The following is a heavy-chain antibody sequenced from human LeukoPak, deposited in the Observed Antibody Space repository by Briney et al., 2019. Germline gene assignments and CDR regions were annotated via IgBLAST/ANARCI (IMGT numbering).Heavy chain of an antibody. CDR3: ARAPSRDGYNSPNWFDP. CDR1: GGTFSSYA. D-gene: IGHD5-24*01. CDR2: IIPIFGIA. Sequence: ASVKVSCKASGGTFSSYAISWVRQAPGQGLEWMGRIIPIFGIANYAQKFQGRVTITADRSTSTAYMELSSLRSDDTAVYYCARAPSRDGYNSPNWFDPWGQGTLVTVSS. J-gene: IGHJ5*02. V-gene: IGHV1-69*04.